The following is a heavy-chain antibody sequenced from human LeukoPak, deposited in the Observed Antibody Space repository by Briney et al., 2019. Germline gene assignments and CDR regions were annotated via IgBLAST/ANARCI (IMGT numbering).Heavy chain of an antibody. Sequence: SETLSLTCTVSGGSISSGGYYWSWIRQPPGKGLEWIGYIYHSGSTNYNPSLKSRVTISVDKSKNQFSLKLSSVTAADMAVYYCARSYGMDVWGQGTTVTVSS. J-gene: IGHJ6*02. V-gene: IGHV4-30-2*01. CDR2: IYHSGST. CDR3: ARSYGMDV. CDR1: GGSISSGGYY.